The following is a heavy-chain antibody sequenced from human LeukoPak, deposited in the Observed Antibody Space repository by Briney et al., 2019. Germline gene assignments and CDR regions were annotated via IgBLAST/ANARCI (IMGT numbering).Heavy chain of an antibody. J-gene: IGHJ6*02. V-gene: IGHV4-4*02. D-gene: IGHD4-17*01. CDR2: IYHSGST. Sequence: PSGTLSLTCAVSGGSISSSNWWSWVRQPPGKGLEWIGEIYHSGSTNYNPSLKSRVTISVDKSKNQFSLKLSSVTAADTAVYYCVILTVTTWYYGMDVWGQGTTVTVSS. CDR1: GGSISSSNW. CDR3: VILTVTTWYYGMDV.